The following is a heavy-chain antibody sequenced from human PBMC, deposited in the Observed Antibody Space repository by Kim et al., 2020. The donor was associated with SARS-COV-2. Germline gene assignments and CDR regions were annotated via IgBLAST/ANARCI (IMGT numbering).Heavy chain of an antibody. CDR3: ARDKVAAPYYYYYYGMDV. Sequence: GGSLRLSCAASGFTFSSYWMSWVRQAPGKGLEWVANIKQDGSEKYYVDSVKGRFTISRDNAKNSLYLQMNSLRAEDTAVYYCARDKVAAPYYYYYYGMDVWGQGTTVTVSS. CDR2: IKQDGSEK. CDR1: GFTFSSYW. D-gene: IGHD2-15*01. V-gene: IGHV3-7*03. J-gene: IGHJ6*02.